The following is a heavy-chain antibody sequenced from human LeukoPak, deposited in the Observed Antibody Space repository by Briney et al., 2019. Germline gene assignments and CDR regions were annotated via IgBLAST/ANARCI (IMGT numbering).Heavy chain of an antibody. CDR3: AKDAGLSVLPPGHFYFDS. Sequence: GASVKVSCKASGYSFTTAAIHWVRQAPGQGLEWVGWIATDTGNTIYSPEFQGRVTFTRDTSASTAYIVLSSLTSEDVATYYCAKDAGLSVLPPGHFYFDSWGQGTLVTVSS. V-gene: IGHV1-3*03. J-gene: IGHJ4*02. CDR2: IATDTGNT. D-gene: IGHD2-2*01. CDR1: GYSFTTAA.